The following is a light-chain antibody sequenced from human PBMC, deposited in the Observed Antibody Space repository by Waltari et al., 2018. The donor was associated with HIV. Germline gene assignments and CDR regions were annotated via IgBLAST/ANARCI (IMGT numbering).Light chain of an antibody. V-gene: IGLV1-40*01. CDR1: NSNIGTHE. CDR3: QSSDNTLSGSV. CDR2: NTN. J-gene: IGLJ2*01. Sequence: QSVLTQPPSVSGAPGQRVTLSCTGDNSNIGTHEVHYQQFTGTAPQLLIYNTNNRPSGVPDRFSGSKSGTSASLAITWLQAEDEADYYCQSSDNTLSGSVFGGGTKLTVL.